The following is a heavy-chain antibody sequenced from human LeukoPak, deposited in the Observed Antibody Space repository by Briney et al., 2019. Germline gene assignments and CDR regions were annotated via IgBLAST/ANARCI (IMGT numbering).Heavy chain of an antibody. J-gene: IGHJ4*02. CDR3: ARDRYPSAREFDY. D-gene: IGHD1-1*01. CDR1: GFTFSRYW. CDR2: IDTDGSDT. V-gene: IGHV3-74*01. Sequence: GGSLRLSCAASGFTFSRYWMHWVRQAPGKGLVWVSRIDTDGSDTTYADSVKGRFTISRDNAKNTLYLQLNSLRGEDTAVYYCARDRYPSAREFDYWGQGTLVTVSS.